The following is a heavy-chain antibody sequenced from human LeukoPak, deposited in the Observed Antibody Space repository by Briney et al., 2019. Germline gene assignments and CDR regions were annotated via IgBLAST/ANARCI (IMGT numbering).Heavy chain of an antibody. J-gene: IGHJ4*02. CDR3: ARGQVGATSLDY. V-gene: IGHV4-30-4*01. CDR1: GDSISSGDYY. Sequence: SETLSLTCTVSGDSISSGDYYWSWIRQPPGKGLEWIGYIYYSGSTYYNPSLKSRVTISVDTSKNQFSLKLSSVTAADTAVYYCARGQVGATSLDYWGQGTLVTVSS. D-gene: IGHD1-26*01. CDR2: IYYSGST.